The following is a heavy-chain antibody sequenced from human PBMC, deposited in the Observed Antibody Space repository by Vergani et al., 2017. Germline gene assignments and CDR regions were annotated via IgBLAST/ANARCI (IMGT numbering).Heavy chain of an antibody. V-gene: IGHV4-39*01. Sequence: QLQLQESGPGLVKPSETLSLTCTVSGGSISSSSYYWGWIRQPPGKGLEWIGSIYYSGSTYYNPSLKSRVTISVDTSKNQFSLKLSSVTAADTAVYYCARRSYYDSSGYSPFDAFDIWGQGTMVTVSS. J-gene: IGHJ3*02. D-gene: IGHD3-22*01. CDR3: ARRSYYDSSGYSPFDAFDI. CDR2: IYYSGST. CDR1: GGSISSSSYY.